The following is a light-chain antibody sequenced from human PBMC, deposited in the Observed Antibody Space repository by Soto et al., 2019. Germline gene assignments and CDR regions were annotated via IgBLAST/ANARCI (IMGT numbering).Light chain of an antibody. CDR1: QDVSHF. V-gene: IGKV1-33*01. CDR3: QQYDSLPWT. Sequence: DIQMTQSPSSLSASIVDRVTITCQASQDVSHFLNWFQQRPGKAPKLLIYDASTLERGVPSRFSGRGSGSRFTFTITSLQPEDIATYYCQQYDSLPWTFGQGTKVEMK. CDR2: DAS. J-gene: IGKJ1*01.